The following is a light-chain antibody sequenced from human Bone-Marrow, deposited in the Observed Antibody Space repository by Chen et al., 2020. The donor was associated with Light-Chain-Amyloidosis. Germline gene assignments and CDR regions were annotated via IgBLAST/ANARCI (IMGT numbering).Light chain of an antibody. CDR2: EDN. CDR3: QSYDTSVRV. Sequence: FLLTHPRSVSESPGSTVPTSCTRSSGSIAGNYVQWFQQRPGRSPTTVIFEDNLRPPGVPDRFSGSIDTSSNSASLSISGLKPEDEADYYCQSYDTSVRVFGGGTRLTVL. J-gene: IGLJ3*02. V-gene: IGLV6-57*01. CDR1: SGSIAGNY.